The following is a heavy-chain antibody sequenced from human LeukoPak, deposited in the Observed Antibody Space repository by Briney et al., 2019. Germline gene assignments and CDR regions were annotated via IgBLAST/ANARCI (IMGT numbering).Heavy chain of an antibody. CDR1: GFTFSDVA. J-gene: IGHJ4*02. CDR3: AKGHSDYGTGFDL. V-gene: IGHV3-23*01. D-gene: IGHD4-17*01. Sequence: GGSLRLSCAPSGFTFSDVAMSWVRQGPGKGLECVSVISSSGGSTYSADAVKARFTISRDNSKNTLYLQMSSLRADDTAVYYCAKGHSDYGTGFDLWGQGTPVTVSS. CDR2: ISSSGGST.